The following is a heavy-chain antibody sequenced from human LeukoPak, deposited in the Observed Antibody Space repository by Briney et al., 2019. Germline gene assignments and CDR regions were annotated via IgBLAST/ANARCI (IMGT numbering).Heavy chain of an antibody. D-gene: IGHD3-22*01. CDR3: ARSVYSYDSSLDY. Sequence: GGSLRLSCAASGFTFSSYAMNWVHQAPGKGLEWVSGISGSGGSTTYYADSVKGRFTISRDNSKNTLYLQTNSLRAEDTAVYYCARSVYSYDSSLDYWGQGTPVTVSS. J-gene: IGHJ4*02. V-gene: IGHV3-23*01. CDR2: ISGSGGSTT. CDR1: GFTFSSYA.